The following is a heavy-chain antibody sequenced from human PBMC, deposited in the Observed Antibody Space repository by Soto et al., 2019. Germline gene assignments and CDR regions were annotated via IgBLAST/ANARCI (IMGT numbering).Heavy chain of an antibody. CDR1: GYTFTSYG. D-gene: IGHD2-15*01. CDR2: ISGYNGNT. Sequence: ASVKVSCKASGYTFTSYGITWVRQAPGQGLEWMGWISGYNGNTNYSQKFQGRVTITTDTSTSTAYMELSSLRSEDTAVYYCARDLGGWPDYWGQGTLVTVSS. J-gene: IGHJ4*02. V-gene: IGHV1-18*01. CDR3: ARDLGGWPDY.